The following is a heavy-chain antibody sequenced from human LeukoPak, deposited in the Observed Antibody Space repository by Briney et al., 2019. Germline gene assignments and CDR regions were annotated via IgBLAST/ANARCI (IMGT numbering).Heavy chain of an antibody. CDR3: ARGSAAYYDFWSGYWDYYYYGMDV. V-gene: IGHV1-8*01. D-gene: IGHD3-3*01. J-gene: IGHJ6*02. CDR1: GYTLTSYD. CDR2: MNPNSGNT. Sequence: ASVKVSCKASGYTLTSYDINWVRQATGQGLEWMGWMNPNSGNTGYAQKFQGRVTMTRNTSISTAYMELSSLRSEDTAVYYCARGSAAYYDFWSGYWDYYYYGMDVWGQGTTVTVSS.